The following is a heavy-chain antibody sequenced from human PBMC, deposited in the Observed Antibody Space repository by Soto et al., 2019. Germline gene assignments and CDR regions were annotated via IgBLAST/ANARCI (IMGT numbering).Heavy chain of an antibody. J-gene: IGHJ3*02. CDR3: AQIFYDILTGVDAFDI. CDR2: IYWDDDK. Sequence: QITLKESGPTLVKPTQTLTLTCTFSGFSLSTSGVGVGWIRQPPGKALEWLALIYWDDDKRYSPSLKSRLTITKDTSKNQVVLTMTNMDPVDTATYYCAQIFYDILTGVDAFDIWGQGTMVTVSS. V-gene: IGHV2-5*02. D-gene: IGHD3-9*01. CDR1: GFSLSTSGVG.